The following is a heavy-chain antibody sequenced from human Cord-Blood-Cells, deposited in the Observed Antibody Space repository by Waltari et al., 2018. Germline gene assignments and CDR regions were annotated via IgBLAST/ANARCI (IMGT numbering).Heavy chain of an antibody. CDR3: AKVAGKVYFDY. CDR1: GFPFSSYG. D-gene: IGHD3-10*01. V-gene: IGHV3-30*18. J-gene: IGHJ4*02. CDR2: ISYDGSNK. Sequence: QVQLVESGGGVVQPGRSLRLSCAASGFPFSSYGMHWVRQAPGKGLEWVAVISYDGSNKYYADSVKGRFTISRDNSKNTLYLQMNSLRAEDTAVYYCAKVAGKVYFDYWGQGTLVTVSS.